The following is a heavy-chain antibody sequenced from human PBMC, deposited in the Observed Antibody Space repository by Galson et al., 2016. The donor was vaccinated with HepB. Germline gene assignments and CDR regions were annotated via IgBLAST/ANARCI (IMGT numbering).Heavy chain of an antibody. V-gene: IGHV3-23*01. Sequence: SLRLSCAASGFSFNSHAMSWVRQAPGKGLEWVSAISGSGGTTSYADSVKGRFNISRDNSKNMIYLQMNSLRVEDTALYYCAKDVNIRAVGSYGFDVWGHGTPVTVSS. CDR2: ISGSGGTT. CDR1: GFSFNSHA. J-gene: IGHJ6*02. CDR3: AKDVNIRAVGSYGFDV. D-gene: IGHD6-19*01.